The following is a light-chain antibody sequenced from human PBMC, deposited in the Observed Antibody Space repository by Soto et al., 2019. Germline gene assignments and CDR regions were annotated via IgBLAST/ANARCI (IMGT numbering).Light chain of an antibody. Sequence: QSVLTQPPPVSGAPGQRVSISCTGSSSNIGAGYDVHWYEHLPGTAPKLLIYQNNNRPSGVPDRFSGSKSGTSASLAITGLQAEDEADYYCQSYDSSLSAVVFGGGTKLTVL. CDR1: SSNIGAGYD. V-gene: IGLV1-40*01. CDR2: QNN. J-gene: IGLJ2*01. CDR3: QSYDSSLSAVV.